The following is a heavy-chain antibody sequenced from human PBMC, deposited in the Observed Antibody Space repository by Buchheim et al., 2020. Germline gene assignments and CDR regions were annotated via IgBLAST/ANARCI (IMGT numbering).Heavy chain of an antibody. Sequence: QVQLQQWGAGLLKPSETLSLTCTVSGGSISSGDYYWSWIRQPPGKGLEWIGYIYYSGSTYYNPSLKSRVTISVDTSKNQFSLKLSSVTAADTAVYYCARSENYYDSSGYSNWFDPWGQGTL. CDR2: IYYSGST. V-gene: IGHV4-30-4*01. CDR1: GGSISSGDYY. D-gene: IGHD3-22*01. CDR3: ARSENYYDSSGYSNWFDP. J-gene: IGHJ5*02.